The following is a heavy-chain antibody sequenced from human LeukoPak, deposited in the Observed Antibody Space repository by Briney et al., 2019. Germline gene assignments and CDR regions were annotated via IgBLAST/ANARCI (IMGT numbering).Heavy chain of an antibody. CDR1: GFTFSSYA. V-gene: IGHV3-23*01. CDR3: AKDREYDILTGYYLVRPNDY. Sequence: GGSLRLSCAASGFTFSSYAMTGVGQPPGKGLEWVSAISGSGGSTYYADSVKGRFTISRDNSKNTLYLQMHSLRAEDTAVYYCAKDREYDILTGYYLVRPNDYWGQGTLVTVSS. J-gene: IGHJ4*02. D-gene: IGHD3-9*01. CDR2: ISGSGGST.